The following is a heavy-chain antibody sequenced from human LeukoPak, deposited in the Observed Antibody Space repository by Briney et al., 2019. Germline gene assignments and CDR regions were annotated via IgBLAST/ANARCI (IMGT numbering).Heavy chain of an antibody. CDR2: IYSGGST. D-gene: IGHD3-22*01. Sequence: GGSLRLSCAASGFTVSSSYMSWVRQAPGKGLEWVSVIYSGGSTYSADSVKGRFTISRDNSKNMLYLQMNSLRAEDTAVYCCAREGTPTDYYDSSGYVDYWGQGTLVTVSS. V-gene: IGHV3-53*01. CDR3: AREGTPTDYYDSSGYVDY. J-gene: IGHJ4*02. CDR1: GFTVSSSY.